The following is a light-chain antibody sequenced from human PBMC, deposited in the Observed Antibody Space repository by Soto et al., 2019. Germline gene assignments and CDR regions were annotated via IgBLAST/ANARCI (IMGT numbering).Light chain of an antibody. Sequence: EIVLTQSPGTLSLSPGERATLSCRASQTVTRSYLAWYQQKPGQAPRLLIYGASTRATGIPARFSGSGSGTDFTLTISRLEPEDFAVYYCQQYGSSPPVTFVQGTKVEIK. CDR3: QQYGSSPPVT. CDR1: QTVTRSY. CDR2: GAS. J-gene: IGKJ1*01. V-gene: IGKV3-20*01.